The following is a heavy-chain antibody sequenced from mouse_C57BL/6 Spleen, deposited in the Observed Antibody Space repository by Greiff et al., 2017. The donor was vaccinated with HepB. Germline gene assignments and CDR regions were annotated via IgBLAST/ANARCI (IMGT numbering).Heavy chain of an antibody. V-gene: IGHV1-75*01. Sequence: VKLQESGPELVKPGASVKISCKASGYTFTDYYINWVKQRPGQGLEWIGWIFPGSGSTYYNEKFKGKATLTVDKSSSTAYMLLSSLTSEDSAVYFCAREGLKGGPMDYWGQGTSVTVSS. J-gene: IGHJ4*01. CDR3: AREGLKGGPMDY. D-gene: IGHD3-1*01. CDR2: IFPGSGST. CDR1: GYTFTDYY.